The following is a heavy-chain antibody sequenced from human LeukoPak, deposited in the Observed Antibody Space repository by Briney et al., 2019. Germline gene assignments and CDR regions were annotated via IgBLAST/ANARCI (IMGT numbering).Heavy chain of an antibody. CDR3: AKEGGDQPHVAFDI. CDR1: GYTFTAYY. J-gene: IGHJ3*02. Sequence: ASVKVSCKASGYTFTAYYLHWGRQAAGQGPEWMGRINPNSGGTNFAQKFQGRVTMTRDTSISTAYMELSGLTSDDTAVYYCAKEGGDQPHVAFDIWGQGTMVTVSS. V-gene: IGHV1-2*02. CDR2: INPNSGGT. D-gene: IGHD2-21*01.